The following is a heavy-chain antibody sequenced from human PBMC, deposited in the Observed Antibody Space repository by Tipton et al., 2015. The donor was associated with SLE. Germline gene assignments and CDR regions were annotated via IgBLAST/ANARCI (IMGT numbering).Heavy chain of an antibody. CDR3: ARDISSSQFDP. J-gene: IGHJ5*02. CDR2: IYTGGST. CDR1: GFTFDDYA. D-gene: IGHD6-13*01. Sequence: LRLSCAASGFTFDDYAMHWVRQAPGKGLEWIGRIYTGGSTNYNPSLKSRVIMSVDTSKNQFSLKLSSVTAADTAVYYCARDISSSQFDPWGQGTLVTVSS. V-gene: IGHV4-4*07.